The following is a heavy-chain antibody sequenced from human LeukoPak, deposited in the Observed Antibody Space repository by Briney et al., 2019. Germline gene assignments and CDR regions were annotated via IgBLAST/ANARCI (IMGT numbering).Heavy chain of an antibody. J-gene: IGHJ5*02. CDR2: IYDSGST. D-gene: IGHD1-14*01. Sequence: SETLSLTCTVSGGSIRSSYYYWGWIRQPPGKGLEWIGSIYDSGSTYYNPSLKSRVTISVDTSKNQFSLKLSSVTAADTAVYYCARKVSYNWFDPWGQGTLVTVSS. V-gene: IGHV4-39*07. CDR3: ARKVSYNWFDP. CDR1: GGSIRSSYYY.